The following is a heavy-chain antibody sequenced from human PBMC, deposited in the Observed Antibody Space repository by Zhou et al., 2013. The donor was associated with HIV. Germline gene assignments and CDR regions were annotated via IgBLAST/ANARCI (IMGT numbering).Heavy chain of an antibody. V-gene: IGHV1-18*01. CDR1: GYTFTNYA. D-gene: IGHD2-8*01. Sequence: QVQLVQSGGEVKKPGASVKVSCKASGYTFTNYAISWVRQAPGQGLEWMGWISDYNGNTNYAHKLQGRVTMTTDTSTNTAYMEMRSLRSDDTAVYYCARGGLYCTDGVCHIDTFDIWGQGTTVTVSS. CDR2: ISDYNGNT. CDR3: ARGGLYCTDGVCHIDTFDI. J-gene: IGHJ3*02.